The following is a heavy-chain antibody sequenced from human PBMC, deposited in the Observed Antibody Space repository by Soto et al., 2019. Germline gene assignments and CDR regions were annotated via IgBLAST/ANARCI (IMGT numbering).Heavy chain of an antibody. D-gene: IGHD6-6*01. Sequence: GGSLRLSCAASGFAFSNYAMHWVRQAPGKGLEWVSSISTSIDATYYADSVKGRFTISRDDSKNTLYLQMNSLRAEDSAVYYYAKDRTVAARNFDYWGQGTQVTVSS. J-gene: IGHJ4*02. V-gene: IGHV3-23*01. CDR1: GFAFSNYA. CDR3: AKDRTVAARNFDY. CDR2: ISTSIDAT.